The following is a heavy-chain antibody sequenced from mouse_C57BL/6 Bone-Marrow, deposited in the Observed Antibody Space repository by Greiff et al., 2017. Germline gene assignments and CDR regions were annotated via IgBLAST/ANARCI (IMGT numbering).Heavy chain of an antibody. CDR2: INPNSGGT. J-gene: IGHJ3*01. V-gene: IGHV1-18*01. CDR1: GYTFTDYY. CDR3: ASADYYEGCTFDY. Sequence: EVKLVESGPELVKPGASVKLSCKASGYTFTDYYMDWVKQRPGKSLEWIGEINPNSGGTIYNQKFKGQATLTVDKSSSTAYMELSSLTSEDTAVYYCASADYYEGCTFDYWGQGTRVTVSA. D-gene: IGHD1-1*01.